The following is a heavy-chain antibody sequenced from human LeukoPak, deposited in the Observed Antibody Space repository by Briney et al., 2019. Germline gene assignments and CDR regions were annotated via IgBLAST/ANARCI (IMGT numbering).Heavy chain of an antibody. CDR1: GFTFSSYG. Sequence: AGGSLRLSCAASGFTFSSYGMHWVRQAPGKGLEWVAFIRYDGSNKYYADSVKGRFTISRDNSKNTLYLQMNSLRAEDTAVYYCAKDRSSGSYFDYWGQGTLVTVSS. J-gene: IGHJ4*02. D-gene: IGHD3-22*01. CDR2: IRYDGSNK. V-gene: IGHV3-30*02. CDR3: AKDRSSGSYFDY.